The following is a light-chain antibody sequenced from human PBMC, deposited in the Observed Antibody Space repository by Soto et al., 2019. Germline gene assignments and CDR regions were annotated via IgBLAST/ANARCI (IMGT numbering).Light chain of an antibody. V-gene: IGLV2-14*03. J-gene: IGLJ1*01. CDR3: CSYTTSSTYV. CDR2: DVS. CDR1: SSDVGAYNY. Sequence: ALTQPASVSGSPGQSIAISCTGTSSDVGAYNYVSWYQQHPGKAPKLMIYDVSNRPSGVSNRFSGSKSGNTASLTISGLQAEDEADYYCCSYTTSSTYVFGTGTKVTVL.